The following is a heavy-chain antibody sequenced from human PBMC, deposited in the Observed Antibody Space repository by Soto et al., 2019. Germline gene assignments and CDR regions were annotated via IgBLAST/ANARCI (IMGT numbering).Heavy chain of an antibody. V-gene: IGHV1-18*03. J-gene: IGHJ4*02. Sequence: QVQLVQSGAEVKKPGASVKVSCKASGYTFTSYGISWVRQAPGQGLEWMGWISAYNGNTNYAQKLQGRVTMTPVTITSTVYMHLGGLRSGVLAKDYRARESCRSLDDDWGQGNLVTVSS. CDR1: GYTFTSYG. D-gene: IGHD6-13*01. CDR2: ISAYNGNT. CDR3: ARESCRSLDDD.